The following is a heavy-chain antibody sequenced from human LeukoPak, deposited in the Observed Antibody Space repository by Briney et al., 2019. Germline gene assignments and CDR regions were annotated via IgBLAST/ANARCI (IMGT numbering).Heavy chain of an antibody. CDR1: GGSISSGGYY. V-gene: IGHV4-31*03. J-gene: IGHJ6*02. CDR3: ARVLTDYYYYGMDV. Sequence: SETLSLTCTVSGGSISSGGYYWSWIRQHPGKGLEWIGYIYYSGSTYYNPSLKSRVTISVDTSKNQFSLKLSSVTAADTAVYYCARVLTDYYYYGMDVWGQGTTVTVSS. D-gene: IGHD3-9*01. CDR2: IYYSGST.